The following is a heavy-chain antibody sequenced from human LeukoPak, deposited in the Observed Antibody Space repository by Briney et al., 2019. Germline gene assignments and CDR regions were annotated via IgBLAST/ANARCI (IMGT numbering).Heavy chain of an antibody. CDR3: AILPGYSSSWYEVDY. D-gene: IGHD6-13*01. CDR2: ISSSSSYI. Sequence: GGSLRLSCVASGFTFSSYAMSWVRQAPGKGLEWVSSISSSSSYIYYADSVKGRFTISRDNSKNTLYLQMNSPRAEDTAVYYCAILPGYSSSWYEVDYWGQGTLVTVSS. CDR1: GFTFSSYA. J-gene: IGHJ4*02. V-gene: IGHV3-23*01.